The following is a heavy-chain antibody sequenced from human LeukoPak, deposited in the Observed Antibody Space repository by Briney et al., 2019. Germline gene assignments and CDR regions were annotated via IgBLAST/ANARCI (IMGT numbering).Heavy chain of an antibody. V-gene: IGHV4-31*03. D-gene: IGHD5-18*01. CDR2: IYYSGST. CDR1: GGSISSGGYS. Sequence: SQTLSLTCTVSGGSISSGGYSWSWIRQHPGKGLEWIGYIYYSGSTYYNPSLKSRVTISVDTSKNQFSLKLGSVTTADTAVYYCARDEGYETFDIWGQGTMVTVSS. CDR3: ARDEGYETFDI. J-gene: IGHJ3*02.